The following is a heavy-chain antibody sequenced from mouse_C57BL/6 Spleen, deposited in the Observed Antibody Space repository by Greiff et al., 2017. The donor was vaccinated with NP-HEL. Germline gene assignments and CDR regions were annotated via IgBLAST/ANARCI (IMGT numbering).Heavy chain of an antibody. J-gene: IGHJ1*03. CDR3: AREGGNGNYEDWYFDV. V-gene: IGHV1-82*01. Sequence: QVQLQQSGPELVKPGASVKISCKASGYAFSSSWMNWVKQRPGKGLEWIGRIYPGDGDTNYNGKFKGKATLTADKSSSTAYMQLSSLTSEDSAVYFCAREGGNGNYEDWYFDVWGTGTTVTVSS. CDR2: IYPGDGDT. CDR1: GYAFSSSW. D-gene: IGHD2-1*01.